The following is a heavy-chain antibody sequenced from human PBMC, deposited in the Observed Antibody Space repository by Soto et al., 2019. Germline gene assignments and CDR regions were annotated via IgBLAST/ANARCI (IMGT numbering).Heavy chain of an antibody. CDR3: AREAAMVRGYYYYGMDV. J-gene: IGHJ6*02. V-gene: IGHV4-61*01. CDR2: IYYSGST. Sequence: SETLSLTCTVSGGSVSSGSYYWSWIRQPPGKGLEWIGYIYYSGSTNYNPSLKSRVTISVDTSKNQFSLKLSSVTAADTAVYYCAREAAMVRGYYYYGMDVWGQGTTVTVSS. CDR1: GGSVSSGSYY. D-gene: IGHD5-18*01.